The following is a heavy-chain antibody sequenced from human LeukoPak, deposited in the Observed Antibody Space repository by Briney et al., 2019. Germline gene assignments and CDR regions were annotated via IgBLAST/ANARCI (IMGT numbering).Heavy chain of an antibody. CDR1: GYTFTGYY. CDR2: INPNSGGT. V-gene: IGHV1-2*02. J-gene: IGHJ4*02. CDR3: ARDIRYCSGGSCYPYYFEY. D-gene: IGHD2-15*01. Sequence: ASVKVSCKASGYTFTGYYMHWVRQAPGQGLEWMGWINPNSGGTNYAQKFQGRVTMTRDTSISTAYMELSRLRSDDTAVYYCARDIRYCSGGSCYPYYFEYWGQGTLVTVSS.